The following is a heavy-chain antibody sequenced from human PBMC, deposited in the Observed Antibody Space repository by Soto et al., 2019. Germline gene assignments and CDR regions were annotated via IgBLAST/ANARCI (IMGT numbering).Heavy chain of an antibody. CDR3: GRGRSTRVTYFAY. V-gene: IGHV3-66*01. Sequence: EVQLVESGGGLVQPGGSLRLSCAASGFTVSSNYMSWVRQAPGKGLEWVSVIYSGGSTYYADSVKGRFTISRDNSKNTLYFKINSRRAENTAVYYCGRGRSTRVTYFAYGGRGPLVPVPS. CDR2: IYSGGST. CDR1: GFTVSSNY. D-gene: IGHD2-15*01. J-gene: IGHJ4*02.